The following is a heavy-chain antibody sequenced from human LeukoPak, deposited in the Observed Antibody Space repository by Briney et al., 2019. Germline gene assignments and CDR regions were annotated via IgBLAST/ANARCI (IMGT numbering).Heavy chain of an antibody. Sequence: ASVKVSCKASGYTFTGYYMHWERQAPGQGLEWMGGIDPEDGETIYAQKFQGRVTMTEDTSTDTAYMELSSLRSEDTAVYYCAKLREGDYYDSRAGLRDWGQGTLVTVSS. J-gene: IGHJ4*02. CDR2: IDPEDGET. CDR3: AKLREGDYYDSRAGLRD. CDR1: GYTFTGYY. V-gene: IGHV1-24*01. D-gene: IGHD3-22*01.